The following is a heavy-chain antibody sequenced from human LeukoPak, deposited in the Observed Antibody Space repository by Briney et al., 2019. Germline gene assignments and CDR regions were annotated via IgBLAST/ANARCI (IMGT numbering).Heavy chain of an antibody. J-gene: IGHJ4*02. CDR1: GGTFSSDA. CDR3: ARGYSYGHKGRYYFDY. CDR2: IIPIFGTA. V-gene: IGHV1-69*13. D-gene: IGHD5-18*01. Sequence: GASVKVSCKASGGTFSSDAISWVRQAPGQGLEWVGGIIPIFGTANYAQKFQGRVTITADESTSTAYMELSSLRSEDTAVYYCARGYSYGHKGRYYFDYWGQGTLVTVSS.